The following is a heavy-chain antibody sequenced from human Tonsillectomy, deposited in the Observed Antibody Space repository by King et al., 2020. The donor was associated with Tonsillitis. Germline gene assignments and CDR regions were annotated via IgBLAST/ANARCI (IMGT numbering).Heavy chain of an antibody. CDR1: GFSLTTRGVG. Sequence: TLKESGPALVKPTQTLTLTCTFSGFSLTTRGVGVGWIRQPPGKALEWLALIYWDDDKRYSPSLKSRLTITKDTSKNQVVLIMTNVDPVDTATYFCAHRPTRLEGRWFDHWGPGTLVTVSS. CDR2: IYWDDDK. CDR3: AHRPTRLEGRWFDH. D-gene: IGHD3-16*01. V-gene: IGHV2-5*02. J-gene: IGHJ5*02.